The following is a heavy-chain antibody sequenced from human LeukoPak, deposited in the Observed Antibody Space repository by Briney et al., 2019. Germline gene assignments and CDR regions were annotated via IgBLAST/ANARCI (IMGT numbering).Heavy chain of an antibody. V-gene: IGHV4-34*01. J-gene: IGHJ3*02. Sequence: SETLSVSCAVYGGSFSGYYWSWIRQVPGKGLEWIGEINQSGRTNYNPSLKSRVTISVDTSKNQISLKLSFVTATDTAVYYCARGWFGFWHNSYADDYAFDIWGPERMVAVSS. CDR1: GGSFSGYY. CDR3: ARGWFGFWHNSYADDYAFDI. CDR2: INQSGRT. D-gene: IGHD5-18*01.